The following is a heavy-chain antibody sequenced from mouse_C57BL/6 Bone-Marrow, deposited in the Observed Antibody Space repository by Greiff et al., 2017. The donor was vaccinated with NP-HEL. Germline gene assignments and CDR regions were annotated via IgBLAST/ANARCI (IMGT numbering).Heavy chain of an antibody. CDR1: GYTFTSSW. Sequence: QVQLQQPGTELVKPGASVKLSCKASGYTFTSSWMPWVTQRPGQGLEWIGNINPSNGGTNYNEKFKSKATLTVDKSSSTAYMQLSSLTSEDSAVYYCARSGSNYAWFAYWGQGTLVTVSA. CDR3: ARSGSNYAWFAY. J-gene: IGHJ3*01. D-gene: IGHD2-5*01. CDR2: INPSNGGT. V-gene: IGHV1-53*01.